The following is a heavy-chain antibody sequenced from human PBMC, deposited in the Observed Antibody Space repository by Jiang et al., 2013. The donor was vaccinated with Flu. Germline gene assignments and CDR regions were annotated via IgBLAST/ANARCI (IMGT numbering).Heavy chain of an antibody. V-gene: IGHV3-74*01. J-gene: IGHJ3*02. CDR2: INSDGSST. Sequence: GLVQPGGSLRLSCAASGFTFSSYWIHWVRQGPGKGLVWVSRINSDGSSTSYADSVKGRFTISRDNAKNTLYLQMNSLRVEDTAVYYCARGKVTATNDDAFDIWGQGTMVTVSS. CDR1: GFTFSSYW. D-gene: IGHD2-21*02. CDR3: ARGKVTATNDDAFDI.